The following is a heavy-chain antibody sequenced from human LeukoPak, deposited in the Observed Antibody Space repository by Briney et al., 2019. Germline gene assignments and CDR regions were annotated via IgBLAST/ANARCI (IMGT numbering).Heavy chain of an antibody. Sequence: GGSLRLSCAASGFTFSSYTMSWVRQAPGKGLEWVSAISGSGGSTYYADSVKGRFTISRDNSKNTLYLQMNSLRAEDTAVYYCAKFQALYCSGGSCYSDYWGQGTLVTVSS. CDR2: ISGSGGST. D-gene: IGHD2-15*01. CDR1: GFTFSSYT. J-gene: IGHJ4*02. V-gene: IGHV3-23*01. CDR3: AKFQALYCSGGSCYSDY.